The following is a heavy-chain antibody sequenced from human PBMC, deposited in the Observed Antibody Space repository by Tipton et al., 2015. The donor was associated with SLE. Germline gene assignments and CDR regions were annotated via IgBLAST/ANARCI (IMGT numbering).Heavy chain of an antibody. CDR1: GFTFSTSW. J-gene: IGHJ4*02. D-gene: IGHD3-3*02. Sequence: SLRLFCATSGFTFSTSWMSWARQAPGKGLEWVANIKQDGSEENYEDSVKGRFTISRDNAKNSLYLQMNSLRAEDTAVYYCARHFSLHYWGQGTLVTVSS. V-gene: IGHV3-7*01. CDR2: IKQDGSEE. CDR3: ARHFSLHY.